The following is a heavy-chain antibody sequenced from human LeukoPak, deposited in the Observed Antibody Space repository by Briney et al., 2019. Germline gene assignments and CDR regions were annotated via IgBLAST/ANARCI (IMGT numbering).Heavy chain of an antibody. V-gene: IGHV4-59*08. CDR2: IYYSGGT. J-gene: IGHJ4*02. D-gene: IGHD1-1*01. CDR1: GGSISSYY. Sequence: PSETLSLTCTVSGGSISSYYWSWIRQPPGKGLEWIGYIYYSGGTNYNPSLKSRVTISVDTSKNQSSLKLLSVIAADTAVYYCAITTGDDYSFDYWGQGTLVTVSS. CDR3: AITTGDDYSFDY.